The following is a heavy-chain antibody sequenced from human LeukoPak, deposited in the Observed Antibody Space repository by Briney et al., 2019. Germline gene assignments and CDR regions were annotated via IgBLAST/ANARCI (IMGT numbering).Heavy chain of an antibody. CDR2: IYYSGST. J-gene: IGHJ5*02. CDR1: GGSICSSSYY. D-gene: IGHD5-18*01. Sequence: KTSETLSLTCTVSGGSICSSSYYWGWVRQPPGEGLEWIGSIYYSGSTYCNPSLKSRVTISVDTSKNQFSLKLSSVTAADTAVYYCARDREGGYSYGTDNWFDPWGQGTLVTVSS. CDR3: ARDREGGYSYGTDNWFDP. V-gene: IGHV4-39*07.